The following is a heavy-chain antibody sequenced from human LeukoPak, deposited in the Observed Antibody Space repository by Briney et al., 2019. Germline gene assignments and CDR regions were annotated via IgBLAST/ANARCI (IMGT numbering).Heavy chain of an antibody. J-gene: IGHJ4*02. CDR3: ARRALSSGYYPQFDF. V-gene: IGHV3-7*01. D-gene: IGHD3-22*01. CDR2: IKQDESEK. Sequence: PGGSLRLSCAASGFTFSSYWMSWVRQAPGKGLEWVANIKQDESEKSYVDSGKGRFTISRDNAKNSLYLQMNSLRVEDTAVYYCARRALSSGYYPQFDFWGQGTLVAVSS. CDR1: GFTFSSYW.